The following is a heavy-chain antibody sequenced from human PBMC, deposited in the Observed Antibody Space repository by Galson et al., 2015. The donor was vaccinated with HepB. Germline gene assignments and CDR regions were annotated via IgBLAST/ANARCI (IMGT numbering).Heavy chain of an antibody. CDR1: GYSISSGYY. D-gene: IGHD2-15*01. V-gene: IGHV4-38-2*02. J-gene: IGHJ4*02. Sequence: ETLSLTCTVSGYSISSGYYWGWIRQPPGKGLEWIGSIYHSGSTYYNPSLKSRVTISVDTSKNQFSLKLSSVTAADTAVYYCASIRGGYCSGGSCYGLEFDYWGQGTLVTVSS. CDR2: IYHSGST. CDR3: ASIRGGYCSGGSCYGLEFDY.